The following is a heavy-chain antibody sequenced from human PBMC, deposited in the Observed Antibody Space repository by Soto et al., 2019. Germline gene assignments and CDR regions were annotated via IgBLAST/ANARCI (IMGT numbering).Heavy chain of an antibody. Sequence: ASVKVSCKASGYTFIGYYIHWVRQAPGQGLEWMGWINPNSGGAKYSQKFQAWVTMTSDTSISTAYMELSRLESDDTAVYYCARSGGGYDLGDYWGQGTLVTVSS. D-gene: IGHD5-12*01. CDR1: GYTFIGYY. V-gene: IGHV1-2*04. CDR3: ARSGGGYDLGDY. CDR2: INPNSGGA. J-gene: IGHJ4*02.